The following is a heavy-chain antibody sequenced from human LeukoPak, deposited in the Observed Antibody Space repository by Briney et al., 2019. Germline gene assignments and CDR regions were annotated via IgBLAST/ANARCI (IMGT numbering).Heavy chain of an antibody. J-gene: IGHJ6*02. Sequence: SETLSLTCTLSGGSISSYYWSWIRQPPGEGLEWIGYVFNSGSTNYNPSLKSRVTISIDTSKNQFSLKLSSVTAADTAVYYCARHQGYGSGSYYRKYYYYCGMDVWGQGTTVTVSS. CDR2: VFNSGST. D-gene: IGHD3-10*01. CDR1: GGSISSYY. V-gene: IGHV4-59*08. CDR3: ARHQGYGSGSYYRKYYYYCGMDV.